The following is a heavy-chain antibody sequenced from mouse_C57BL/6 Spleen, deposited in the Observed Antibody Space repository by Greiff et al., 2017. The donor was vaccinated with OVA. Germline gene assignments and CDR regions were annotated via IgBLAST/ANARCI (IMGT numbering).Heavy chain of an antibody. CDR1: GYTFTDYY. J-gene: IGHJ3*01. D-gene: IGHD1-1*01. CDR3: ARGKNRDGSSPFAY. Sequence: EVKLQQSGPELVKPGASVKISCKASGYTFTDYYMNWVKQSHGKSLEWIGDINPNNGGTSYNQKFKGKATLTVDKSSSTAYLELRSLTSEDSAVYYCARGKNRDGSSPFAYWGQGTLVTVSA. V-gene: IGHV1-26*01. CDR2: INPNNGGT.